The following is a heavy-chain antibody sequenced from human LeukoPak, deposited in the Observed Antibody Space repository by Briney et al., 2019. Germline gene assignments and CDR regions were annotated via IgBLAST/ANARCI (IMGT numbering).Heavy chain of an antibody. J-gene: IGHJ4*02. V-gene: IGHV1-8*03. CDR3: ARMGAIAGASANPDH. CDR1: GYTFTIYD. Sequence: ASVKVSCKASGYTFTIYDINWVRQATGQGLEWMGWMNPNSGDTGYAQKFQGRVTITWNTSISTAYMELSSPRSADTAVYYCARMGAIAGASANPDHWGQGTLVTVSS. D-gene: IGHD4/OR15-4a*01. CDR2: MNPNSGDT.